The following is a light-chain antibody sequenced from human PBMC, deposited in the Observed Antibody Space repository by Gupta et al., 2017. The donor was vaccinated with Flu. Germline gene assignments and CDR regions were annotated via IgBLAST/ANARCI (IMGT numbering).Light chain of an antibody. V-gene: IGKV3-15*01. J-gene: IGKJ4*01. CDR1: QSVSGS. CDR2: GAT. Sequence: ATLSVCPGDRATLSCRASQSVSGSLAWYKQKPGQAPRLLIYGATSRDTGISPRFSGSGFGTEFILTISSRQSEDVAVYYCQQYKNWPPLTFGGGTKVEIK. CDR3: QQYKNWPPLT.